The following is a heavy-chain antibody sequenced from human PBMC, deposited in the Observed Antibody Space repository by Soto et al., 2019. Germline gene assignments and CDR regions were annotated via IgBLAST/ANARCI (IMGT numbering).Heavy chain of an antibody. J-gene: IGHJ3*02. CDR1: FTFSSYA. V-gene: IGHV3-30-3*01. Sequence: FTFSSYAMHWVRQAPGKGLEWVAVISYDGSNKYYADSVKGRFTISRDNSKNTLYLQMNSLRAEDTAVYYCARGRDRDAFDIWGQGTMVTVSS. CDR2: ISYDGSNK. CDR3: ARGRDRDAFDI.